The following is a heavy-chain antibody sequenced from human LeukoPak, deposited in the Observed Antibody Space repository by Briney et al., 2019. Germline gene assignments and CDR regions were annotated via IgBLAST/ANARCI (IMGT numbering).Heavy chain of an antibody. J-gene: IGHJ4*02. CDR2: ISSSSSTI. CDR3: ARNWNLDY. Sequence: GGSLRLSCAASGFTFSSSSMNWVRQAPGKGLEWVSYISSSSSTIYYADSVKGRFTISRDNAKNSLYLQMNGLRAEDTAVYYCARNWNLDYWGQGTLVTVSS. V-gene: IGHV3-48*01. CDR1: GFTFSSSS. D-gene: IGHD1-1*01.